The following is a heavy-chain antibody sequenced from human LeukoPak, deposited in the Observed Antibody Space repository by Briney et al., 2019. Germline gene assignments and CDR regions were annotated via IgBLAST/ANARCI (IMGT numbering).Heavy chain of an antibody. Sequence: GSLRLSCAPSGFTFSSYGMHWVRQAPGKGLEWVAVIWYDGSNKYYADSVKGRFTISRDNSKNTLYLQMNSLRAEDTAVYYCARDPGDGSYCFDYWDQGTLVTVSS. J-gene: IGHJ4*02. CDR3: ARDPGDGSYCFDY. CDR1: GFTFSSYG. CDR2: IWYDGSNK. V-gene: IGHV3-33*01. D-gene: IGHD1-26*01.